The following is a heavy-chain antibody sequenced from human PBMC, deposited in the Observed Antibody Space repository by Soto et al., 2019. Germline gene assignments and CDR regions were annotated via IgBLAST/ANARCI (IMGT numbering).Heavy chain of an antibody. D-gene: IGHD3-16*01. V-gene: IGHV4-4*07. Sequence: QVQLQESGPGLVEPSETLSLTCTVSGGSISSYSWNWIRQPAGKGLEWIWRVDTTGGTNYIPSLKSRVTMSVDTSKNQFSLNLRFVTAADTAVYFCAKDDSGAADIWGQGTMVTVS. CDR2: VDTTGGT. J-gene: IGHJ3*02. CDR3: AKDDSGAADI. CDR1: GGSISSYS.